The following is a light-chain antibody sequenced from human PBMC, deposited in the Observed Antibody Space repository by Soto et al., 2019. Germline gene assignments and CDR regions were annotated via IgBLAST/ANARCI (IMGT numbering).Light chain of an antibody. Sequence: QSVLTQPPSVSVAPGQRVTISCSGSSSNIATNYVSWYQHLPGAAPRLLICDDNKRPSGIPDRFSGSKYGTSATLDITGLQTGDEADYYCGTWDTSLSAGVFGGGTKLTVL. V-gene: IGLV1-51*01. CDR3: GTWDTSLSAGV. J-gene: IGLJ3*02. CDR1: SSNIATNY. CDR2: DDN.